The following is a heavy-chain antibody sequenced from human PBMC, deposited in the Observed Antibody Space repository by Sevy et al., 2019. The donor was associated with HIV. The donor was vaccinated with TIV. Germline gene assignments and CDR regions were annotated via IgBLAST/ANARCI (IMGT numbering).Heavy chain of an antibody. J-gene: IGHJ4*02. CDR1: GFIFSNYT. D-gene: IGHD3-9*01. CDR3: AKRFPKGTYFDI. CDR2: ISGSGGRK. Sequence: GGSLRLSCAASGFIFSNYTMSWVRQAPGKGLEWVSVISGSGGRKHYADSVKGRFTISKETSKNTLYLQMNSLRAEDTAVYYCAKRFPKGTYFDIWGQGTLVTVSS. V-gene: IGHV3-23*01.